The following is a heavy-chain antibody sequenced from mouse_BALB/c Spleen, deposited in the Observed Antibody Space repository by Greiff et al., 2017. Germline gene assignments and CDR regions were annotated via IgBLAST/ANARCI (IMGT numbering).Heavy chain of an antibody. CDR3: ARGTTVVADY. CDR1: GYTFTYYW. CDR2: IDTSDSYT. J-gene: IGHJ2*01. Sequence: QVQLQQPGAELVMPGASVKMSCKASGYTFTYYWMHWVKQRPGQGLEWIGAIDTSDSYTSYNQKFKGKATLTVDESSSTAYMQLSSLTSEDSAVYYCARGTTVVADYWGQGTTLTVSS. D-gene: IGHD1-1*01. V-gene: IGHV1-69*01.